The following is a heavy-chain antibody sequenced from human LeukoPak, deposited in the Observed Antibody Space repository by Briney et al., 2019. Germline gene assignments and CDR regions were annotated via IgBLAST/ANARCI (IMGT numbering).Heavy chain of an antibody. Sequence: GGSLRLSCAASGFTFSSYGMHWVRQAPGKGLEWVAFIRYDGNTKYYADSVKGRVTISRDNSKNTLYLQMNSLRADDTAVQYCAKASGELFYYFDYWGQGTLDTVSS. CDR2: IRYDGNTK. J-gene: IGHJ4*02. CDR1: GFTFSSYG. CDR3: AKASGELFYYFDY. D-gene: IGHD1-7*01. V-gene: IGHV3-30*02.